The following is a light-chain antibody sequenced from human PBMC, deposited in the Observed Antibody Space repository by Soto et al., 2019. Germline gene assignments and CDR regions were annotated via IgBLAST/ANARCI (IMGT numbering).Light chain of an antibody. J-gene: IGKJ5*01. CDR1: QSVRSH. Sequence: EIVLTPSPATLSLSPGEGVTLSCRASQSVRSHLAWYQQKPGQPPRLLIYGASTRATGIPARFSGSGFGTEFTLTISSLQSEDFAVYYCQQYKNWPLFGQGTRLEI. V-gene: IGKV3-15*01. CDR2: GAS. CDR3: QQYKNWPL.